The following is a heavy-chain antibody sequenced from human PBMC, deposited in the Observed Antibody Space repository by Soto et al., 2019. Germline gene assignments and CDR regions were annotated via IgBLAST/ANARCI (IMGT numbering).Heavy chain of an antibody. D-gene: IGHD3-10*01. J-gene: IGHJ5*02. V-gene: IGHV1-69*13. CDR3: ARLSVREADVDSNWFDP. Sequence: ASVKVSCKASGGTFSSYAISWVRQAPGQGLEWMGGIIPIFGTANYAQKFQGRVTITADESTSTAYMELSSLRSEDTAVYYCARLSVREADVDSNWFDPWGQGTLVTVSS. CDR2: IIPIFGTA. CDR1: GGTFSSYA.